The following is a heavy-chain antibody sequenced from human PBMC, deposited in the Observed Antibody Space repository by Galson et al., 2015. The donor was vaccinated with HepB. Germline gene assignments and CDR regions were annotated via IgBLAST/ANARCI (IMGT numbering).Heavy chain of an antibody. CDR3: ARRREFDSSGYYYQTAFEI. CDR2: ILPMFGTT. Sequence: SVKVSCKASGGTFNNHGVAWVRQAPGEGLEWVGGILPMFGTTDYAQKFQGRVTLTADMSTNTVYMELAGLRSEDTAVYYCARRREFDSSGYYYQTAFEIWGQGTMVTVSS. D-gene: IGHD3-22*01. CDR1: GGTFNNHG. J-gene: IGHJ3*02. V-gene: IGHV1-69*06.